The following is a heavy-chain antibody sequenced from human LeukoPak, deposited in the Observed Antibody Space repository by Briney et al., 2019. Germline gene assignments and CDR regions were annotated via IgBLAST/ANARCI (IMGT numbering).Heavy chain of an antibody. CDR3: ARDIGIEVKSVSGGSSHLYPLDY. CDR1: GFPFSSYS. CDR2: ISSSSSYI. Sequence: PGGSLLLSCAASGFPFSSYSMNWVRPAPGKGLEWVSSISSSSSYIYYAASVKGRFTISRDNAKNSLYLQMNSLRAEDTAVYYCARDIGIEVKSVSGGSSHLYPLDYWGQGTLVTVSS. J-gene: IGHJ4*02. V-gene: IGHV3-21*01. D-gene: IGHD2-15*01.